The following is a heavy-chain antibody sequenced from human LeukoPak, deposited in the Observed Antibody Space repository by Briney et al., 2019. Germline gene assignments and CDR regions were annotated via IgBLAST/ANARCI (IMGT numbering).Heavy chain of an antibody. Sequence: PGGPLRLSCAASGFSFSSYEMNWVRQAPGKGLEWVSHISSDGHVGRYVDSVRGRFTMSRDNAKNLLFLQMNGLRAEDTAVYYCARDTLNGPFVISLDYWGQGALVTVSS. D-gene: IGHD3-9*01. CDR3: ARDTLNGPFVISLDY. J-gene: IGHJ4*02. CDR2: ISSDGHVG. V-gene: IGHV3-48*03. CDR1: GFSFSSYE.